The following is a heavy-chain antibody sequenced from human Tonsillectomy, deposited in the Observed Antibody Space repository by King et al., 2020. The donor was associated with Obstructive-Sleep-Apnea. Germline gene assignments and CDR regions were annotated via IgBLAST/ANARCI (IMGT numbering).Heavy chain of an antibody. CDR2: IGTAGDT. CDR3: ARAGYSGYADAFDI. D-gene: IGHD5-12*01. Sequence: VQLVESGGGLVQPGGSLRLSCAASGFTFSSYDMHWVRKATGKGLEWVSAIGTAGDTYYPGSVKGRFTISRENAKNSLYLQMNSLRAGDTAVYYCARAGYSGYADAFDIWGQGTMVTVSS. J-gene: IGHJ3*02. V-gene: IGHV3-13*01. CDR1: GFTFSSYD.